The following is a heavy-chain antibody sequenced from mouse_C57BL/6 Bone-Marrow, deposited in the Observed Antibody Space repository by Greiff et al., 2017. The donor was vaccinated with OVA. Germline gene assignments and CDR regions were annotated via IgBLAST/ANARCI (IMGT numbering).Heavy chain of an antibody. CDR3: ARGNHYYAMDY. Sequence: VPLQQSGAELVKPGASVTLSCTASGFNIKDYYMHWVKQRTEQGLEWIGRIDPEDGETTYAPKFQGKATITADTSSNTAYLQLSSLTSEDTAVYYCARGNHYYAMDYWGQGTSVTVSS. CDR1: GFNIKDYY. V-gene: IGHV14-2*01. J-gene: IGHJ4*01. CDR2: IDPEDGET.